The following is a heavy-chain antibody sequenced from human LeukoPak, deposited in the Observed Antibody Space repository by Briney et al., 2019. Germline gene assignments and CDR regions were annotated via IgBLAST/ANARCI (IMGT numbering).Heavy chain of an antibody. V-gene: IGHV3-66*01. CDR1: GFTVGSNT. CDR3: ARGGSYFDISGYYFY. J-gene: IGHJ4*02. D-gene: IGHD3-22*01. Sequence: GGSLRLSCAASGFTVGSNTMGWVRQAPGKGLEWVSIIYSGGSTSCADSVKGRFTISRDNSKNTLYLQMNSLRTEDTAVYYCARGGSYFDISGYYFYWGQGTLVTVSS. CDR2: IYSGGST.